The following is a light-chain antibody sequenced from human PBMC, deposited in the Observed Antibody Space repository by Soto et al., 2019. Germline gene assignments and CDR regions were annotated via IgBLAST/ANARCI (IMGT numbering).Light chain of an antibody. Sequence: EIVLTQSPATLSLSPGERATLSCRASQSVSSYLAWYQQKPGQAPRLLLYDASNTATGIPARFSGSGSGTDLTLTISSLEPEDFAVYYCQQRSNWPPYTFGQGTKLAIK. CDR3: QQRSNWPPYT. CDR1: QSVSSY. J-gene: IGKJ2*01. V-gene: IGKV3-11*01. CDR2: DAS.